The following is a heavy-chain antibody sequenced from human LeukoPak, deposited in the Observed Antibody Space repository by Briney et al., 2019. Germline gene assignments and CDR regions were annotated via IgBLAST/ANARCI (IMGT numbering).Heavy chain of an antibody. CDR2: IYYSGST. CDR1: GGSISSSSYY. CDR3: ARGGYGIGERRLVWFGDKYSRHIPNNWFDP. D-gene: IGHD3-10*01. J-gene: IGHJ5*02. V-gene: IGHV4-39*07. Sequence: SETLSLTCTVSGGSISSSSYYWGWIRQPPGKGLEWIGSIYYSGSTYYNPSLKSRVTISVDTSKNQFSLKLSSVTAADTAVYYCARGGYGIGERRLVWFGDKYSRHIPNNWFDPWGQGTLVTVSS.